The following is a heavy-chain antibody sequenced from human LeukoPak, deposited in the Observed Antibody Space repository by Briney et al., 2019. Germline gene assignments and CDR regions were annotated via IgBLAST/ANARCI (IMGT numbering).Heavy chain of an antibody. CDR2: ISWNSGSI. CDR3: ARGSPYFYGTDLDY. D-gene: IGHD3-10*01. CDR1: GFTFDDYA. Sequence: GGSLRLSCAASGFTFDDYAMHWVRQAPGKGLEWVTGISWNSGSIGYADSVKGRVTISRDNAKNSLYLQMNSLRAEDTAVYYCARGSPYFYGTDLDYWGQGTLDTVSS. V-gene: IGHV3-9*01. J-gene: IGHJ4*02.